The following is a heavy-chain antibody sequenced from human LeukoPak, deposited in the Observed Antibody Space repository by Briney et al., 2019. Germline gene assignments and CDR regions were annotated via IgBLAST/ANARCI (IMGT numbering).Heavy chain of an antibody. V-gene: IGHV3-23*01. CDR2: ISGSGGST. CDR3: ATLPTVVTPIDAFDI. J-gene: IGHJ3*02. Sequence: GGSLRLSCAASGFTFSSYAMSWVHQAPGKGLEWVSAISGSGGSTYYADSVKGRFTISRDNSKNTLYLQMNSLRAEDTAVYYCATLPTVVTPIDAFDIWGQGTMVTVSS. CDR1: GFTFSSYA. D-gene: IGHD4-23*01.